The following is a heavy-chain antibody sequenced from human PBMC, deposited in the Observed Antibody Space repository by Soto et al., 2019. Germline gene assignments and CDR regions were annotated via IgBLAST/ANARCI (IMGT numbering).Heavy chain of an antibody. CDR3: ARDLAVAARWFDP. CDR1: GYTFTSYA. J-gene: IGHJ5*02. Sequence: ASVKVSCKASGYTFTSYAMHWVRQAPGQRLEWMGWINAGNGNTKYSQKFQGRVTITRDTSASTAYMELSSLRSEDTAVYYCARDLAVAARWFDPWGQGTLVTVSS. D-gene: IGHD2-15*01. V-gene: IGHV1-3*01. CDR2: INAGNGNT.